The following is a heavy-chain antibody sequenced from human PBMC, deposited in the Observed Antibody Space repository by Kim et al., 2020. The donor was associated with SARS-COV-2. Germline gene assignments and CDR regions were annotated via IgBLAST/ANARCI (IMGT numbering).Heavy chain of an antibody. CDR3: ARYCSGGSCPHSFDY. J-gene: IGHJ4*02. V-gene: IGHV4-31*02. D-gene: IGHD2-15*01. Sequence: PSLKSRVTISVDTSKNQFSLKLSSVTAADTAVYYCARYCSGGSCPHSFDYWGQGTLVTVSS.